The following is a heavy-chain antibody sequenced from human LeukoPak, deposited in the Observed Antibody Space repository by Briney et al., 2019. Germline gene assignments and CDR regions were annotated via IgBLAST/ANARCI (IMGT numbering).Heavy chain of an antibody. CDR3: ARGLIQLWIHNGMDV. CDR1: GFIVGDDA. J-gene: IGHJ6*02. D-gene: IGHD5-18*01. CDR2: IRSNYYGATT. V-gene: IGHV3-49*04. Sequence: AGREVRISGASSGFIVGDDAMSWVRQAPGKGLEWVGFIRSNYYGATTEYAASVKGRFFISRDDSRNIAYLQMNGLKTEDTAVYYCARGLIQLWIHNGMDVWGQGTTVTVSS.